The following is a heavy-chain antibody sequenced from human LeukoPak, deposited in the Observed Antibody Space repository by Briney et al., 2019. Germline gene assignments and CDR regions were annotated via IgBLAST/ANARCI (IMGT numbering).Heavy chain of an antibody. J-gene: IGHJ4*02. D-gene: IGHD1-1*01. CDR2: IYYSGST. CDR3: ARPGKNNWYYFEY. CDR1: GGSISSYY. Sequence: PSETLSLTCTVSGGSISSYYWSWIRQPPGKGLEWIGYIYYSGSTNYNSSLKSRVTISVDTSKNQFSLKLSSVTAADTAVYYCARPGKNNWYYFEYWGQGTLVTVSS. V-gene: IGHV4-59*08.